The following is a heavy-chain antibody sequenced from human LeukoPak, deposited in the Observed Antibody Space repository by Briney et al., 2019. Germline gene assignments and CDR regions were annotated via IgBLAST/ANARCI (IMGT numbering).Heavy chain of an antibody. D-gene: IGHD3-10*01. J-gene: IGHJ4*02. CDR1: GFTFSSYA. V-gene: IGHV3-7*01. CDR2: IKEDGSEK. CDR3: AGGLSTWFGESTHDC. Sequence: GGSPRLSCAASGFTFSSYAMSWVRQAPGKGLEWVANIKEDGSEKYYVDSVKGRFTISRDNAKKSLYLQMNSLRAEDTAVYYCAGGLSTWFGESTHDCWGQGTLVTVSS.